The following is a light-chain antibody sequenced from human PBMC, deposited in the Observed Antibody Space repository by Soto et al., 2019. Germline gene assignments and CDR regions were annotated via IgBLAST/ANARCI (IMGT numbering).Light chain of an antibody. V-gene: IGKV3-15*01. CDR1: QSVSSN. J-gene: IGKJ5*01. Sequence: EIKMTQSPATLSVSPGERATLSCRASQSVSSNLAWYQQKPGQAPGLLIYGASTRATGIPARFSGSGSGTEFTLTISSLQSEDFAVYYCQQYDQWPITFGQGTRLEI. CDR2: GAS. CDR3: QQYDQWPIT.